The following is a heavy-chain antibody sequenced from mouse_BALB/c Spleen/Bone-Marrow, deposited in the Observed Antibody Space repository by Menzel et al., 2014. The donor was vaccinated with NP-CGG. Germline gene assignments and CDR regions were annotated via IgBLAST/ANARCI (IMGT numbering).Heavy chain of an antibody. CDR3: ARLDLFAY. CDR1: GFNIKDTY. Sequence: EVMLVESGAELVKPGASVKLSCTASGFNIKDTYMHWVKQRPEQGLEWIGRIDPANGNTKYDPKFQGKATITADTSSNTAYLQLSSLTSEDTAVYYCARLDLFAYWDQGTLVTVSA. J-gene: IGHJ3*01. V-gene: IGHV14-3*02. CDR2: IDPANGNT.